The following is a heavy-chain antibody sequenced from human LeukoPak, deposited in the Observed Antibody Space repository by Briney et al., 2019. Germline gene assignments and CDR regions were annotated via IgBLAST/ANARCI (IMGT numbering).Heavy chain of an antibody. D-gene: IGHD4-11*01. CDR1: GGPISGSSYY. CDR3: ASQEGDYSNYLPNWFDP. J-gene: IGHJ5*02. V-gene: IGHV4-39*01. CDR2: FYYSGTT. Sequence: KPSENLSLTCTVSGGPISGSSYYWRWIRQPPGKGLEWIGSFYYSGTTYYNPSLKSRVTISVDSSKNQFSLKLSSVTAADPAIYYCASQEGDYSNYLPNWFDPWRGGTLVTVSS.